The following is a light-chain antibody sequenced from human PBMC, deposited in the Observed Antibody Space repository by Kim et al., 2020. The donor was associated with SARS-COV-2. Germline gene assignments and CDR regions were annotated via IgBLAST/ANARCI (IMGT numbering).Light chain of an antibody. V-gene: IGLV2-23*02. CDR1: SSDVGSYNL. CDR2: EVS. J-gene: IGLJ2*01. Sequence: QSALTQPASVSGSPGQSITISCTGTSSDVGSYNLVSWYQLHPGKAPKLMIYEVSKRPSGVSNRFSGSKSGNTASLTISVLQAEDEADYYCCSYAGSSTVVFGGGTQLTVL. CDR3: CSYAGSSTVV.